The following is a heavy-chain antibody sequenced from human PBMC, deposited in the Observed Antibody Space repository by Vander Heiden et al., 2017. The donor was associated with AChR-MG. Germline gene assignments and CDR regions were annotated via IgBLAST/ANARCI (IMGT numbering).Heavy chain of an antibody. CDR1: GSTFSSYA. D-gene: IGHD4-17*01. CDR2: ISGSGGST. Sequence: EVQLLESGGGLVQPGGSLRHSCAASGSTFSSYAMSWVRQAPGKGLELVSAISGSGGSTYYADSVKGRFTISRDNSKNTLYLQMNSLRAEDTAVYYCAKEGSPYGVHFDYWGQGTLVTVSS. J-gene: IGHJ4*02. CDR3: AKEGSPYGVHFDY. V-gene: IGHV3-23*01.